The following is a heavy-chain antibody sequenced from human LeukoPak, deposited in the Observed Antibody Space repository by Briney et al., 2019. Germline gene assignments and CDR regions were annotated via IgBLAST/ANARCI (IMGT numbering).Heavy chain of an antibody. CDR3: ANPYCSSTSCGDAFDI. D-gene: IGHD2-2*01. V-gene: IGHV5-51*01. Sequence: GESLQISCKGSGYSFTSYWIGWVRQMPGKGLEWMGIIYPGDSDTRYSPSFQGQVTISADKSISTAYLQWSSLKASDTAMYYCANPYCSSTSCGDAFDIWGQGTMVTVSS. J-gene: IGHJ3*02. CDR1: GYSFTSYW. CDR2: IYPGDSDT.